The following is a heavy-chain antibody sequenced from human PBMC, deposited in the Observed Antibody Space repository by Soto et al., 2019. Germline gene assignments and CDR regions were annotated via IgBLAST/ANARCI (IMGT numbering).Heavy chain of an antibody. J-gene: IGHJ3*02. D-gene: IGHD2-15*01. V-gene: IGHV1-3*01. Sequence: XXVKVSCKASGYTFTSYAMHWVRQAPGQRSEWMGWINAGNGNTKYSQKFQGRVTITRDTSASTAYMELRSLRSEDTAVYYCARVGIVVVADIWGQGTMVTVSS. CDR2: INAGNGNT. CDR3: ARVGIVVVADI. CDR1: GYTFTSYA.